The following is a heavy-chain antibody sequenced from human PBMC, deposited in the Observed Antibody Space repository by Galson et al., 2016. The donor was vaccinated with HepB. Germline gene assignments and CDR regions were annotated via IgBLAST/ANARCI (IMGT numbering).Heavy chain of an antibody. J-gene: IGHJ4*02. CDR3: ARKSMAGPRSYFDY. CDR1: GFTFNKYP. CDR2: ISYDGNNK. Sequence: SLRLSCAASGFTFNKYPMFWVRQAPGQGLEWVAVISYDGNNKYYADSVKGRFTISRDSSQNTLYLQMNSLRTEDTAVYFCARKSMAGPRSYFDYWGQGTLVTVSS. V-gene: IGHV3-30*03. D-gene: IGHD6-19*01.